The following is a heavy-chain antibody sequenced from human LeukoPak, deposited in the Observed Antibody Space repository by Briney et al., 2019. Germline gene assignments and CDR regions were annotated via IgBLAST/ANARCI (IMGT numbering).Heavy chain of an antibody. D-gene: IGHD2-15*01. CDR1: GGSISSGGYS. CDR2: IYYSGST. CDR3: ARVIHCSGGSCYPPKFDP. V-gene: IGHV4-30-4*07. Sequence: SETLSLTCAVSGGSISSGGYSWSWIRQPPGKGLEWIGYIYYSGSTYYNPSLKSRVTISVDTSKNQFSLKLSSVTAADTAVYYCARVIHCSGGSCYPPKFDPWGQGTLVTVSS. J-gene: IGHJ5*02.